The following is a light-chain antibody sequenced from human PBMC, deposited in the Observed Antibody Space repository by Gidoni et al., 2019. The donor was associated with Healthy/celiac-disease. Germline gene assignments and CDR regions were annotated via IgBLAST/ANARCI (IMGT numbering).Light chain of an antibody. J-gene: IGKJ1*01. V-gene: IGKV1-39*01. CDR3: QQSYSIPWT. CDR1: QSISSY. CDR2: AAS. Sequence: IPMTPCPSSLSASVGDRVTITCRASQSISSYLDWYQQKPGKAPKLLIYAASSLQSGVPSRFSGSGSGTDFTLTISSLQPEDFATYYCQQSYSIPWTFXXXTKVEIK.